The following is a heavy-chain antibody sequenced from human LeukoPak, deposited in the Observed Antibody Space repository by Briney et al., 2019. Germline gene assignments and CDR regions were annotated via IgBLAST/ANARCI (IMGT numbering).Heavy chain of an antibody. V-gene: IGHV5-51*01. CDR2: IYPADSDT. J-gene: IGHJ4*02. CDR1: GYSFTSNW. D-gene: IGHD6-19*01. CDR3: ARLQGVSRGWSFDY. Sequence: GVSLKISCKGSGYSFTSNWIGWVRQMPGKGLEWLGIIYPADSDTTYSPSFQGHVTISADKSTSTAYLQWSSLKASDTAMYYCARLQGVSRGWSFDYWGQGTLVTVSS.